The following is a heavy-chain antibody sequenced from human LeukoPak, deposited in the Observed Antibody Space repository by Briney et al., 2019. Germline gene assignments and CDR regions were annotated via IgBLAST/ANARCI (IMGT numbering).Heavy chain of an antibody. V-gene: IGHV3-30*04. Sequence: QTGGSLRLSCAASGFTFSSYAMHWVRQAPGKGLDWVAVISNDGSKKYYADSVKGRFTISRDNSKNTLSLQVSSLRTEDTAVYYCAKDRYSYAFEYSDSWGQGTLVTVSS. D-gene: IGHD5-18*01. CDR2: ISNDGSKK. J-gene: IGHJ4*02. CDR3: AKDRYSYAFEYSDS. CDR1: GFTFSSYA.